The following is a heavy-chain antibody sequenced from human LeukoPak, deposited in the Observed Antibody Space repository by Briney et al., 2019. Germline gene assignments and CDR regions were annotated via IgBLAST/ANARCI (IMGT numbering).Heavy chain of an antibody. CDR1: GYNLTELS. J-gene: IGHJ6*02. V-gene: IGHV1-24*01. D-gene: IGHD2-15*01. CDR3: ARETGAHCSGGLCYYHGMDV. CDR2: FDPEDGET. Sequence: ASVKVSCKVSGYNLTELSMHWVRQAPGKGLEWMGGFDPEDGETIYAQKFQGRVTVTRDTSTSTVYMELSSLRSEDTAVYYCARETGAHCSGGLCYYHGMDVWGQGTTVTVSS.